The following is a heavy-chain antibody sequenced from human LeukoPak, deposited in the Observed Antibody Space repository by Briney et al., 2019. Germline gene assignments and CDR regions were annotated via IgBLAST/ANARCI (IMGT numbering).Heavy chain of an antibody. CDR1: GFTFSSYG. CDR3: AREIGGTTGFDY. J-gene: IGHJ4*02. V-gene: IGHV3-30*03. Sequence: GGSLRLSCAASGFTFSSYGMHWVRQAPGKGLEWVAVISYDGSNKYYADSVKGRFTISRDNSKNTLCLQMNSLRAEDTAVYYCAREIGGTTGFDYWDQGTLVTVSS. D-gene: IGHD3-16*01. CDR2: ISYDGSNK.